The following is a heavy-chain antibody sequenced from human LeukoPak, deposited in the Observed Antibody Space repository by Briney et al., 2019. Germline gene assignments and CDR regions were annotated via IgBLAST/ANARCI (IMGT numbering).Heavy chain of an antibody. CDR1: GYTFTSYG. CDR2: ISPYNGNT. Sequence: GASVKVSCKASGYTFTSYGISWVRQAPGQGLEWMGWISPYNGNTDSAQEFQGRITLTTDTSTSTAYMELRSLTSDDSAVYYCATGGGDWYSDLWGRGTLVTVSS. V-gene: IGHV1-18*01. CDR3: ATGGGDWYSDL. J-gene: IGHJ2*01. D-gene: IGHD3-10*01.